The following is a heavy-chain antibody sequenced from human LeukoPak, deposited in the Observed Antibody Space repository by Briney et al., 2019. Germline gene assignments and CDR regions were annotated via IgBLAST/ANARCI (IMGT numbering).Heavy chain of an antibody. CDR2: INHSGST. CDR3: ARSVKGYCSSTSCARRYYYYYMDV. CDR1: GGSFSGYY. J-gene: IGHJ6*03. Sequence: PSETLSLTCAVYGGSFSGYYWSWIRQPPGKGLEWIGEINHSGSTNYNPSLKSRVTISVDTSKNQFSLKLGSVTAADTAVYYCARSVKGYCSSTSCARRYYYYYMDVWGKGTTVTVSS. V-gene: IGHV4-34*01. D-gene: IGHD2-2*01.